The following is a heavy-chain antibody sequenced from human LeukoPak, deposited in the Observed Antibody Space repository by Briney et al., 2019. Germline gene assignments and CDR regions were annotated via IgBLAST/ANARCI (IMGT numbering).Heavy chain of an antibody. D-gene: IGHD5-24*01. Sequence: ASVKVSCKASGYTFTSYYMNWVRQAPGQGLEWMGWMNPNSGNTGYGQKFQGRVTMTRNTSTSIAYMELSSLRSEDTAVYYCARLPRDGYNFPIWGQGTMVTVSS. V-gene: IGHV1-8*02. CDR3: ARLPRDGYNFPI. CDR2: MNPNSGNT. J-gene: IGHJ3*02. CDR1: GYTFTSYY.